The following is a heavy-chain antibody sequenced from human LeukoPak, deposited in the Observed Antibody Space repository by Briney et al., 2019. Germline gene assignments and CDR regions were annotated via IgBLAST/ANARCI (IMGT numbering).Heavy chain of an antibody. V-gene: IGHV5-51*01. J-gene: IGHJ6*02. CDR1: GYRFTSYW. CDR2: IYPGDSDT. D-gene: IGHD4-11*01. Sequence: GESLEISCKGSGYRFTSYWLGWVRQVPGKGLEWMGIIYPGDSDTRYSPSFQGQVTISADKSISTAYLQWSSLKASDTAMYYCATTVTAPTQIYYYYGMDVWGQGTTVTVSS. CDR3: ATTVTAPTQIYYYYGMDV.